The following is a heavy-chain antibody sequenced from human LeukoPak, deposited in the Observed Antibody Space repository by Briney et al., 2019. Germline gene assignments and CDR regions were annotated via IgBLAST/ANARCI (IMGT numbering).Heavy chain of an antibody. J-gene: IGHJ4*02. V-gene: IGHV3-74*01. D-gene: IGHD6-19*01. CDR3: ARAQWLAFDY. CDR1: GFTFSSYW. Sequence: PGGSLRLSCAASGFTFSSYWMFWVRQAPGKGLVWVSYINSDGSSTSYADSVKGRFTISRDNAKNTLYLQMNSLRAEDTAVYYCARAQWLAFDYWAQGTLITVSS. CDR2: INSDGSST.